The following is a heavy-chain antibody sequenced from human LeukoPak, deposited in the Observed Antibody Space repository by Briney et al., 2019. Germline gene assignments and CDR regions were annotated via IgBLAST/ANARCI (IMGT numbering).Heavy chain of an antibody. Sequence: SETLSLTCTVSGGSISSYYWIWIRQPAGKGLEWIGRIYTSGSTNYNPSLKSRVTISVDKSKNQFSLKLSSVTAADTAVYYCARVLSYYDSSGYLNYYYMDVWGKGTTVTVSS. CDR1: GGSISSYY. J-gene: IGHJ6*03. D-gene: IGHD3-22*01. CDR2: IYTSGST. CDR3: ARVLSYYDSSGYLNYYYMDV. V-gene: IGHV4-4*07.